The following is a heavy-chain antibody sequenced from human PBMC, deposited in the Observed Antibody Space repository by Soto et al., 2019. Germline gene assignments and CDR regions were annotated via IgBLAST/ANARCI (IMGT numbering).Heavy chain of an antibody. J-gene: IGHJ4*02. V-gene: IGHV3-33*01. CDR3: ARDKGLDY. CDR1: GFDFRSYG. CDR2: IWYDGSNK. Sequence: QVRVVESGGGVVQPGRSLRLSCAASGFDFRSYGMNWVRQAPGRGLEWVAHIWYDGSNKYYADSVKGRLTISRDNSKDTLYLQMNSLRAEDTAVYYCARDKGLDYWGQGTLVTVSS.